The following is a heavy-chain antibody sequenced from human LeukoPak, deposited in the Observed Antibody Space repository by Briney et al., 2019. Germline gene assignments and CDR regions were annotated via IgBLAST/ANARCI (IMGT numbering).Heavy chain of an antibody. J-gene: IGHJ6*03. V-gene: IGHV7-4-1*02. CDR1: GYTFTSYA. CDR3: ARSPSPTYYYGSGSLYYYYMDV. CDR2: INTNTGNP. D-gene: IGHD3-10*01. Sequence: ASVKVSCKASGYTFTSYAMNWVRQAPGQGLEWMGWINTNTGNPTYAQGFTGRFVFSLDTSVSTAYLQISSLKAEDTAVYYCARSPSPTYYYGSGSLYYYYMDVWGKGTTVTVSS.